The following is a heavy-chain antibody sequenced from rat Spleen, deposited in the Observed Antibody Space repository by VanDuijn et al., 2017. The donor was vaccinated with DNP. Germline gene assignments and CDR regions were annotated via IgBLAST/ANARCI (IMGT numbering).Heavy chain of an antibody. CDR1: GFTFSDSY. CDR2: ISYDGRNT. CDR3: TTGVYGGYADWFTY. V-gene: IGHV5-20*01. J-gene: IGHJ2*01. Sequence: EVRLVESGGDLVQPGRSLKLSCAASGFTFSDSYMAWVRQAPTKGLEWVASISYDGRNTYYGDSVKGRFTISRDNAKTSLYLQMDSLRSEDTATYYCTTGVYGGYADWFTYWGQGVLVTVSS. D-gene: IGHD1-11*01.